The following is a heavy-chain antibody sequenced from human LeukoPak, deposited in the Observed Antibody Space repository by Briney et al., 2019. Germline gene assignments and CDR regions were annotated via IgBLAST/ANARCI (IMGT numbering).Heavy chain of an antibody. CDR3: AKIGYYYDSSGYYPAGDY. Sequence: PGGSLRLSCAASGFTFSSYGMHWVRQAPGKGLEWVAVISYDGSNKYYADSVKGRFTISRDNSKNTLYLQMNSLRAEDTAVYYCAKIGYYYDSSGYYPAGDYWGQGTLVTVSS. D-gene: IGHD3-22*01. CDR2: ISYDGSNK. V-gene: IGHV3-30*18. J-gene: IGHJ4*02. CDR1: GFTFSSYG.